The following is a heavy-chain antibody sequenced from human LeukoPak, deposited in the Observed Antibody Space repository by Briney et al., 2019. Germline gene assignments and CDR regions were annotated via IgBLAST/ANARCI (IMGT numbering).Heavy chain of an antibody. Sequence: SVKVSCKASGGTFSSYAISWVRQAPGQGLEWMGGIIPIFGTSNYAQKFQGRVTITADKSTSTAYMELSSLKSEDTAVYYCARAGIAAALGPPDVWGKGTTVTVSS. CDR2: IIPIFGTS. J-gene: IGHJ6*04. CDR3: ARAGIAAALGPPDV. D-gene: IGHD6-13*01. CDR1: GGTFSSYA. V-gene: IGHV1-69*06.